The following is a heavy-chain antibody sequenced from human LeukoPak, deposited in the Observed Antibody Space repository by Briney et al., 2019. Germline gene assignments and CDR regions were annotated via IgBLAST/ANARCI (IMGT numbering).Heavy chain of an antibody. CDR1: GYTFTSYY. J-gene: IGHJ4*02. CDR3: ATYYYDSSGYYYGDY. V-gene: IGHV1-46*01. CDR2: INPSGGST. Sequence: GASVKVSCKASGYTFTSYYMHWVRQAPGQGLEWMGIINPSGGSTSYAQKFQGRVTMTRDMSTSTVYMELSSLRSEDTAVYYCATYYYDSSGYYYGDYWGQGTLVTVSS. D-gene: IGHD3-22*01.